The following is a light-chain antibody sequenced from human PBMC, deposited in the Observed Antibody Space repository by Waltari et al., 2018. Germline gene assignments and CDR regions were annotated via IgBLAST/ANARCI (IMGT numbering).Light chain of an antibody. CDR3: HQYCSTPLT. CDR2: WAS. CDR1: QSVIHSSNTRSS. Sequence: DIVMTQSPDSLAVSLGERATINCKSSQSVIHSSNTRSSLAWYQQKPGQPPKLLVYWASTRQPGVPDRFSGSRSGTDFPLTISTLQAEDVAVYYCHQYCSTPLTFGQGTKVDIK. J-gene: IGKJ1*01. V-gene: IGKV4-1*01.